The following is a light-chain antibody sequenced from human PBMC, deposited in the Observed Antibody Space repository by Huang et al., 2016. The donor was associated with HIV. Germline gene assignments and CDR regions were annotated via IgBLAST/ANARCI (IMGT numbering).Light chain of an antibody. V-gene: IGKV3D-11*01. Sequence: EVVLTQSPVTLSLSPGERATLSCRASPGSSDYLAWYQQKPGQAPRLLIYDASNRAPGIPDRFTGSGPGPDFTLTISSLEPEDFAVYYCQHRGNWHPGTFGQGTRLDIK. CDR1: PGSSDY. J-gene: IGKJ2*01. CDR3: QHRGNWHPGT. CDR2: DAS.